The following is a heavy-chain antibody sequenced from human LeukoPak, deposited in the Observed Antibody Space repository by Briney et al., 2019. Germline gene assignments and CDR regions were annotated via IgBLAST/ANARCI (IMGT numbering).Heavy chain of an antibody. J-gene: IGHJ4*02. D-gene: IGHD4-17*01. CDR2: ISGSGGST. CDR3: APRYCAYGDSGGD. CDR1: GFTFSSYA. Sequence: PGGSLRLSCAASGFTFSSYAMSWVRQAPGKGLEWVSAISGSGGSTYYADSVKGRFTITRDNSKNTPYLQMNSLRAEDTAVYYCAPRYCAYGDSGGDWGQGTLVTVSS. V-gene: IGHV3-23*01.